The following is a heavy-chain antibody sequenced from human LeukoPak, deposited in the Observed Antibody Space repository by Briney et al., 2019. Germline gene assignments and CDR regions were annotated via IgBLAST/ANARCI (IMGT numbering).Heavy chain of an antibody. CDR3: ARGGGSYGYKYFDY. V-gene: IGHV3-20*04. D-gene: IGHD5-18*01. CDR2: INWNGGST. Sequence: GGSLRLSCAASGFTFDDYGVSWVRQAPGKGLEWVSGINWNGGSTGYADSVKGRFTISRDNAKNSLYLQMNSLRAEDTALYYCARGGGSYGYKYFDYWGQGTLVTVSS. CDR1: GFTFDDYG. J-gene: IGHJ4*02.